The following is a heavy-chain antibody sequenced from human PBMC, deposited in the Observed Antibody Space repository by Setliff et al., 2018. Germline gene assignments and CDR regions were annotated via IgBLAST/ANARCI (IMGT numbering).Heavy chain of an antibody. V-gene: IGHV1-18*01. CDR3: ARASGGNSVEDGFDI. J-gene: IGHJ3*02. Sequence: ASVKVSCKASAYTFTDYGIYWVRQAPGQGLEWMGWISAYNGRTNYAEKFHARVTMTTDTATSTAYMELRSLKSDDTAVYYCARASGGNSVEDGFDIWG. CDR1: AYTFTDYG. CDR2: ISAYNGRT. D-gene: IGHD1-26*01.